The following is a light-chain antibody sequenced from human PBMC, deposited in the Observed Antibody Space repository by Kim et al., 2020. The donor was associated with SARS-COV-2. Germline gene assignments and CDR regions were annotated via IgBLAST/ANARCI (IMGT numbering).Light chain of an antibody. V-gene: IGKV1-39*01. CDR3: QQSYITSLT. CDR2: DTS. Sequence: IQMTQSPSSLSANVGDRVTISCRASQSISTSLNLYQQKAGKAPKLLIYDTSTLQSGVPSRFSGSGSGTDFTLTISGLQPEDFGSYYCQQSYITSLTFGGGTKVEIK. CDR1: QSISTS. J-gene: IGKJ4*01.